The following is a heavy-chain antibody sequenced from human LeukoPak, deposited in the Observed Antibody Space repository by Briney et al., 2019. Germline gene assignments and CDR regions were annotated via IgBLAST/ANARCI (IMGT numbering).Heavy chain of an antibody. Sequence: PGGSLRLSCAASGFTVSSNYMSWVRQAPGKGLEWVSVIYSGGSTYYADSVKGRFTISRDNSKNTLYLQMNSLRAEDTAVYYCARDYYYDSSDYYLGYFQHWGQGTLVTVSS. CDR2: IYSGGST. J-gene: IGHJ1*01. D-gene: IGHD3-22*01. CDR1: GFTVSSNY. CDR3: ARDYYYDSSDYYLGYFQH. V-gene: IGHV3-66*01.